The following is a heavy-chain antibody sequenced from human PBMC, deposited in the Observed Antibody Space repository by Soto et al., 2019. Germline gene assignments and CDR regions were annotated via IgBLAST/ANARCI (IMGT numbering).Heavy chain of an antibody. D-gene: IGHD3-10*01. CDR1: GFSFGSYW. CDR3: ARDRGWQAFDY. V-gene: IGHV3-7*03. Sequence: EVHLAESGGALVQPGGSLRLSCAASGFSFGSYWMSWVRQAPGKEPERVANINDGGSETYYMDSVKGRFIISRDNAKNSVYLQMNSLRAEDRAVYYCARDRGWQAFDYWGQGTLVTVSS. CDR2: INDGGSET. J-gene: IGHJ4*02.